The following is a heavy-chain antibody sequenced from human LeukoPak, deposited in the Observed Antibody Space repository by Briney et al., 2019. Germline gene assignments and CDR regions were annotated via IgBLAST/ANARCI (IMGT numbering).Heavy chain of an antibody. V-gene: IGHV3-11*04. D-gene: IGHD2-21*01. CDR2: ISGSGGTI. CDR1: GFTFSDYY. J-gene: IGHJ3*02. CDR3: AKDVGAYCGGDCYSARAFDI. Sequence: GGSLRLSCVVSGFTFSDYYMSWIRQAPGKGLEWIAYISGSGGTIYYADSVKGRFTISRDNAKNSLYLHMNSLRADDTAVYYCAKDVGAYCGGDCYSARAFDIWGQGTMVTVSS.